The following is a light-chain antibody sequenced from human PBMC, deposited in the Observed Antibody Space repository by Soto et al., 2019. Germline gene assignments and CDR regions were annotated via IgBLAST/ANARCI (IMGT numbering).Light chain of an antibody. J-gene: IGKJ4*01. CDR2: AAS. CDR1: QGISSY. V-gene: IGKV1-9*01. CDR3: QQLNSYPHT. Sequence: IQLTQSPSSLSASVGDRVTITCRASQGISSYLAWYQQKPGKAPKLLIYAASTLQSGVPSRFGGSGSGTDFTLTISSLQPEDFATYYCQQLNSYPHTFGGATKVEIK.